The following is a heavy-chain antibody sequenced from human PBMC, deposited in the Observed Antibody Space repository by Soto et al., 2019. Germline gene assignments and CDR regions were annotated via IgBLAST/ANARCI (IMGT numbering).Heavy chain of an antibody. CDR2: IKQDGSDK. Sequence: EVQLVESGGGLVQPGGSLRLSCVAYGFTFSSSWMSWVRQAPGKGLEWVANIKQDGSDKYYVDSVEGRFTISRDNAKNALYLQMNSLRAEDTAVYYCARTSSLAAAVWCQGTMVIVSS. CDR1: GFTFSSSW. V-gene: IGHV3-7*01. CDR3: ARTSSLAAAV. D-gene: IGHD6-13*01. J-gene: IGHJ3*01.